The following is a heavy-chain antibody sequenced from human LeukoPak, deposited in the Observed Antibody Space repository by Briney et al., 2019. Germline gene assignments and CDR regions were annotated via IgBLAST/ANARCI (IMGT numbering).Heavy chain of an antibody. CDR2: IQPDGGVG. V-gene: IGHV3-7*01. D-gene: IGHD3-10*01. CDR1: GFTFGGYW. Sequence: GGSLRLSCAASGFTFGGYWMSWVRLGPGRGLEWVASIQPDGGVGRYVDSVKGRFTISRDNAKSSVFLQMNSLRPEDTAVYYCARLFGGVTTFDYWGQGALVTVSS. CDR3: ARLFGGVTTFDY. J-gene: IGHJ4*02.